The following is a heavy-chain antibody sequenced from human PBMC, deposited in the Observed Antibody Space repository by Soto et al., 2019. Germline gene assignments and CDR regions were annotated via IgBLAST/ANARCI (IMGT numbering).Heavy chain of an antibody. CDR2: IIPIFGTA. J-gene: IGHJ4*02. CDR3: ARDRRPGSSTSCYDY. D-gene: IGHD2-2*01. CDR1: GGTFSSYA. Sequence: SVKVSCKASGGTFSSYAISWVRQAPGQGLEWMGGIIPIFGTANYAQKFQGRVTITADESTSTAYMELSSLRSEDTAVYYCARDRRPGSSTSCYDYWGQGTLVTVSS. V-gene: IGHV1-69*13.